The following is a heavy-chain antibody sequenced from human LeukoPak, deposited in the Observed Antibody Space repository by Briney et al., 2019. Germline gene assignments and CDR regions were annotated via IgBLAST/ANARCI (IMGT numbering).Heavy chain of an antibody. CDR1: GFTFSSYD. CDR2: VGTASDT. Sequence: GGSLRLSCTASGFTFSSYDMHWVRQPTGKGLEWVSAVGTASDTYYPASVKGRLTISRENAKNSLYLQMNSLTAGDTAVCYCATRGDRRGYYDAFDIWGQGTMVTVSS. D-gene: IGHD3-22*01. V-gene: IGHV3-13*01. J-gene: IGHJ3*02. CDR3: ATRGDRRGYYDAFDI.